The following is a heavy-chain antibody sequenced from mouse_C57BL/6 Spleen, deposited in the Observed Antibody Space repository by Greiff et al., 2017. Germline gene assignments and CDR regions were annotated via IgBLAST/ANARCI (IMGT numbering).Heavy chain of an antibody. CDR1: GYSITSGYY. Sequence: DVQLQESGPGLVKPSQSLSLTCSVTGYSITSGYYWNWIRQFPGNKLEWMGYISYDGSNNYNPSLKNRISIPRDTSKNQFFLKLNSLTTEDTATYYCARDPRDYSAYYYAMDYGGQGTSVTVSS. CDR2: ISYDGSN. V-gene: IGHV3-6*01. D-gene: IGHD2-12*01. J-gene: IGHJ4*01. CDR3: ARDPRDYSAYYYAMDY.